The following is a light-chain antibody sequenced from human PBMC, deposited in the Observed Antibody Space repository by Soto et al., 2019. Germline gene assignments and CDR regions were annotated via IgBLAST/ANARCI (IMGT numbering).Light chain of an antibody. CDR2: NDG. CDR3: QVWGTNADPYVL. V-gene: IGLV3-21*01. CDR1: NIGDKS. J-gene: IGLJ2*01. Sequence: SSELTQPPSVSVAPGNTARITCGGNNIGDKSVHWYQLKPGQAPVLIIYNDGDRPSGIPERFSGSNSGNTATLTVRWVEAGDEADYYCQVWGTNADPYVLFGGGTKVTVL.